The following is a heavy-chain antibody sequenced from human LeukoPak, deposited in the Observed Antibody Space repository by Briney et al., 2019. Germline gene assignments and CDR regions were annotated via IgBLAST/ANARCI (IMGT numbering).Heavy chain of an antibody. Sequence: PSQTLSLTCGVSDGSISSGGYSWSWIRQPPGKGLEWIGYIYHSGSTYYNPSLKSRVTISVDRSRNQFSLKLSSVTAADTAVYYCARVGGELVDYWGQGTLVIVSS. CDR2: IYHSGST. CDR3: ARVGGELVDY. CDR1: DGSISSGGYS. J-gene: IGHJ4*02. V-gene: IGHV4-30-2*01. D-gene: IGHD1-1*01.